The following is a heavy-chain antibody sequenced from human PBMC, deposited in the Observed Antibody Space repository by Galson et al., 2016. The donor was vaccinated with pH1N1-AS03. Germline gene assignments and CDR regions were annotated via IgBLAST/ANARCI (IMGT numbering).Heavy chain of an antibody. V-gene: IGHV3-74*01. CDR3: VREQGGSDDY. CDR2: INEDGSTT. Sequence: SLRLSCAESGFTFTSSWMHWVRQAPGKGLVWVSHINEDGSTTRYADSVRGRFTISRDNAKNTLYLQMNRLRAEDTAVYFCVREQGGSDDYWGQGTLVSVSS. CDR1: GFTFTSSW. D-gene: IGHD1-26*01. J-gene: IGHJ4*02.